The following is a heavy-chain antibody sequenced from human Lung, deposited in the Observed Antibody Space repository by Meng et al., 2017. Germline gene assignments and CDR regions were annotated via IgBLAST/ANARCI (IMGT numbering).Heavy chain of an antibody. V-gene: IGHV3-33*01. CDR1: GVTFSSDG. Sequence: GRLVEAGGGVVQPGRSLGSSCAASGVTFSSDGMHWVRQAPGKGLEWVAVIWYDGSNKYYADSVKGRFTISRDNSKNTLYLQMNSLRAEDTAVYYCARGGWYSSSSRVDYWGQGTLVTVSS. D-gene: IGHD6-13*01. CDR3: ARGGWYSSSSRVDY. CDR2: IWYDGSNK. J-gene: IGHJ4*02.